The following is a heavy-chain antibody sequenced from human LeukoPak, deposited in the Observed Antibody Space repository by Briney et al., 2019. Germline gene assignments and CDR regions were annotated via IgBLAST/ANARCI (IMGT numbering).Heavy chain of an antibody. CDR1: GFTFDDYA. V-gene: IGHV3-9*01. CDR3: ARRNSSSWYIRGDWFDP. J-gene: IGHJ5*02. D-gene: IGHD6-13*01. Sequence: PGGSLRLSCAASGFTFDDYAMHWVRQAPGKGLEWVSGISWNSGSIGYADSVKGRFTISRDNAKNSLYLQMNSLRAEDTAVYYCARRNSSSWYIRGDWFDPWGQGTLVTVSS. CDR2: ISWNSGSI.